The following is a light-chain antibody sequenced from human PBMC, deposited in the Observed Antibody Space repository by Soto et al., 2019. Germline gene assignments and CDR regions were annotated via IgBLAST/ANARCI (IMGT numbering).Light chain of an antibody. J-gene: IGLJ1*01. V-gene: IGLV2-14*01. Sequence: QSVLTQPASVSGSPGQSITISCTGTINDVGAYNYVSWYQQRPGSAPQLILFDVNNRPSGTSNRFSGSKPGHTAYLTISALQSDDEAIYHCSSYTSSYTLVFGSGTKVTVL. CDR1: INDVGAYNY. CDR2: DVN. CDR3: SSYTSSYTLV.